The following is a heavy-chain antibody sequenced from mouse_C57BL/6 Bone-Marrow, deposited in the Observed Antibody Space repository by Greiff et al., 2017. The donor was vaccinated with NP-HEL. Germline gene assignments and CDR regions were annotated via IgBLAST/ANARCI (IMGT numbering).Heavy chain of an antibody. CDR1: GYAFSSSW. D-gene: IGHD1-1*01. V-gene: IGHV1-82*01. CDR3: ASPITTVVAP. Sequence: QVQLQQSGPELVKPGASVKISCKASGYAFSSSWMNWVQQRPGKGLEWIGRIYPGDGDTNYNGKFKGKATLTADKSSSTAYMQLSSLTSDDAAVDFCASPITTVVAPRGQGTLVTVSA. CDR2: IYPGDGDT. J-gene: IGHJ3*01.